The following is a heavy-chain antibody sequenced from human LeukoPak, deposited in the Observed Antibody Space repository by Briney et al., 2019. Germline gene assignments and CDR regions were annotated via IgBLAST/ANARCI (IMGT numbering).Heavy chain of an antibody. V-gene: IGHV4-39*07. Sequence: PSETLSLTCSVSGDSTSTTTFYWGWIRQSPGKGLEWIGSIFYSGTTYYTPSLKSRVTLSLDTSKNQFSLRLTSVTAADTAVYFCARQIAVVEPTDPNWFDSWGQGILVTVSS. CDR3: ARQIAVVEPTDPNWFDS. CDR2: IFYSGTT. CDR1: GDSTSTTTFY. D-gene: IGHD2-21*01. J-gene: IGHJ5*01.